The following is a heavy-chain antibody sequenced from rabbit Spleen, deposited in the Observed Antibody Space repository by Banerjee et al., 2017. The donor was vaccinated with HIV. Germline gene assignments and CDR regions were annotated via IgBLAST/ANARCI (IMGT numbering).Heavy chain of an antibody. D-gene: IGHD1-1*01. CDR3: TRDDGSGHYIDGYFNL. CDR1: GFSFSNKAV. CDR2: IYTGNGKN. V-gene: IGHV1S45*01. Sequence: QEQLVESGGGLVKPEGSLKLSCTASGFSFSNKAVMCWVRQAPGKGLEWIGFIYTGNGKNYYASWAKGRFTISKTSSTTVTLQVTSLTAADTATYFCTRDDGSGHYIDGYFNLWGPGTLVTVS. J-gene: IGHJ4*01.